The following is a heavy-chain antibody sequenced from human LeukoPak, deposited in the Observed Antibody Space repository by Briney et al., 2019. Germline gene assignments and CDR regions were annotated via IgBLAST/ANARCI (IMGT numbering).Heavy chain of an antibody. Sequence: SVKVSCKASGGTFSSYAISRVRQAPGQGLEWMGRIIPILGIANYAQKFQGRVTITADKSTSTAYMELSSLRSEDTAVYYCARGSMTTVVTENWFDPWGQGTLVTVSS. CDR3: ARGSMTTVVTENWFDP. CDR1: GGTFSSYA. D-gene: IGHD4-23*01. J-gene: IGHJ5*02. CDR2: IIPILGIA. V-gene: IGHV1-69*04.